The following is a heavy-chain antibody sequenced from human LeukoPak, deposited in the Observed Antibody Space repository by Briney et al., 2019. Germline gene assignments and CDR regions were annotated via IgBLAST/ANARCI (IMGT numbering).Heavy chain of an antibody. Sequence: GGSLRLSCAASGFTFDDYGMSWVRQAPGKGLEWVSGINWNGGSTGYADSVKGRFTISRANAKNSLYLQMNSLRAEDTALYYCARDAGQLLSYYYYYMDVWGKGTTVTASS. D-gene: IGHD2-2*01. J-gene: IGHJ6*03. CDR3: ARDAGQLLSYYYYYMDV. CDR2: INWNGGST. CDR1: GFTFDDYG. V-gene: IGHV3-20*04.